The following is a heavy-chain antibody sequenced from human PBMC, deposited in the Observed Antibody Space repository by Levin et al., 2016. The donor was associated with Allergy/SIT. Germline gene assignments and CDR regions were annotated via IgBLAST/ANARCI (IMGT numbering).Heavy chain of an antibody. V-gene: IGHV4-59*01. CDR3: ARSYSSSIYGGYYFDY. Sequence: SETLSLTCSVSGGSMRTYFWSWIRLSPGKGLEWVGYRSSQYPGNIKYTPSLESRVTISLDTSMNQFSLNLRSVTAADTAIYYCARSYSSSIYGGYYFDYWGQGILVTVSS. D-gene: IGHD6-13*01. CDR1: GGSMRTYF. CDR2: RSSQYPGNI. J-gene: IGHJ4*02.